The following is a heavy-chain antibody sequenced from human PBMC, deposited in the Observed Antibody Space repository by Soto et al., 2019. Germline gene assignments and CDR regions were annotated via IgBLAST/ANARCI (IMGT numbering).Heavy chain of an antibody. CDR2: ISYDGGNK. J-gene: IGHJ4*02. Sequence: PGGSLRLSCAASGFTFSSYGMHWVRQAPGKGLEWVAVISYDGGNKYYADSVKGRFTISRDNSKNTLYLQMNSLRAEDTAVYYCATGPTFSFERLPDFDYWGQGTLVNVSS. CDR3: ATGPTFSFERLPDFDY. V-gene: IGHV3-30*03. D-gene: IGHD3-9*01. CDR1: GFTFSSYG.